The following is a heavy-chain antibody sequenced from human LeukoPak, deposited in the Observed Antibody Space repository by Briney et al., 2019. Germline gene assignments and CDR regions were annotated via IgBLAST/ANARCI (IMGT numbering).Heavy chain of an antibody. CDR1: GFTFSSYA. J-gene: IGHJ4*02. V-gene: IGHV3-30-3*01. Sequence: GGSLRLSCAASGFTFSSYAMHWVRQAPGKGLEWVAVISYDGSNKYYADSVKGRFTISRGNSKNTLYLQMNSLRAEDTAVYYCARDLRYFDWVDYWGQGTLVTVSS. CDR2: ISYDGSNK. CDR3: ARDLRYFDWVDY. D-gene: IGHD3-9*01.